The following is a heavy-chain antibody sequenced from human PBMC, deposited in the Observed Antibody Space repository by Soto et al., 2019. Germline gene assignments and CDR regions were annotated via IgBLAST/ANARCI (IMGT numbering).Heavy chain of an antibody. CDR1: GFTFSSYA. Sequence: PGGSLRLSCAASGFTFSSYAMSWVRQAPGKGLEWVSAISGSGGSTYYADSVKGRFTISRDNSKNTLYLQMNSLRAEDTAVYYCAKLNRECSSTSCKSNWFDPWGQGTVVTVSS. CDR3: AKLNRECSSTSCKSNWFDP. D-gene: IGHD2-2*01. V-gene: IGHV3-23*01. CDR2: ISGSGGST. J-gene: IGHJ5*02.